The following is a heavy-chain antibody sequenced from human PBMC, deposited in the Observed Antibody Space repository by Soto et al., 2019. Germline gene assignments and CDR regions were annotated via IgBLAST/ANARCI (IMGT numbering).Heavy chain of an antibody. V-gene: IGHV4-34*01. CDR3: ARGAGSHRLDYYGMDV. CDR1: GGSFSCYY. D-gene: IGHD3-10*01. J-gene: IGHJ6*02. CDR2: INHSGST. Sequence: PSETLSLTCAVYGGSFSCYYWSWIRQPPGKGLEWIGEINHSGSTNYNPSLKSRVTISVDTSKNQFSLKLSSVTAADTAVYYCARGAGSHRLDYYGMDVWGQGTTVTVSS.